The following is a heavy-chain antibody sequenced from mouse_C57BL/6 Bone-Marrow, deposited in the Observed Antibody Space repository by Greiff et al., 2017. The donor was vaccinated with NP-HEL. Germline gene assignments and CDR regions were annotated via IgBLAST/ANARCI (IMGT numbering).Heavy chain of an antibody. Sequence: VQLKQSGAELVRPGASVKLSCTASGFNIKDDYMHWVKQRPEQGLEWIGWIDPENGDTEYASKFQGKATITADTSSNTAYLQLSSLTSEDTAVYYCTTPHLLLQYWGQGTTLTVSS. D-gene: IGHD1-1*01. CDR3: TTPHLLLQY. CDR2: IDPENGDT. CDR1: GFNIKDDY. V-gene: IGHV14-4*01. J-gene: IGHJ2*01.